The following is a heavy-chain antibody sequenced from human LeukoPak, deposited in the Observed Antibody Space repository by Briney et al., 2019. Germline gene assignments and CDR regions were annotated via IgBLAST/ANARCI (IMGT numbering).Heavy chain of an antibody. V-gene: IGHV3-21*01. CDR1: GFTFSSYS. D-gene: IGHD3-22*01. CDR3: AGQKNYYDSSGYYRRHDY. Sequence: KSGGSLRLSCAASGFTFSSYSMNWVRQAPGKGLEWVSSISISSSYIYYADSVRGRFTISRDNAKNTLYLQMNSLRAEDTPVYYCAGQKNYYDSSGYYRRHDYWGQGTLVTVSS. CDR2: ISISSSYI. J-gene: IGHJ4*02.